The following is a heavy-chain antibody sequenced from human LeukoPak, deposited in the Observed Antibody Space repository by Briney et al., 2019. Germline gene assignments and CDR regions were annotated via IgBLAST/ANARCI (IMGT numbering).Heavy chain of an antibody. CDR1: GFTFSSYA. CDR2: ISYDGSNK. V-gene: IGHV3-30-3*01. J-gene: IGHJ4*02. D-gene: IGHD3-22*01. Sequence: GGSLRLSCAASGFTFSSYAMHWVRQAPGKGLEWVAVISYDGSNKYYADSVKGRFTISRDNSENTLYLQMNSLRAEDTAVYYCARDGGGSSGTFDYWGQGTLVTVSS. CDR3: ARDGGGSSGTFDY.